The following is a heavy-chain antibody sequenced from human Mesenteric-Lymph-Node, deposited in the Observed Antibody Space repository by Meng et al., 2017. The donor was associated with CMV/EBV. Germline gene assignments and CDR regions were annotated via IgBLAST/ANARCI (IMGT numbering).Heavy chain of an antibody. D-gene: IGHD1-26*01. J-gene: IGHJ6*02. V-gene: IGHV3-23*01. CDR2: ISGSGGST. CDR1: RFTFSSYA. CDR3: AKEQVLVGATYYYGMDV. Sequence: GESLKISCAASRFTFSSYAMSWVRQAPGKGLEWVSAISGSGGSTYYADSVKGRFTISRDNSKSTLYLRMNSLRAEDTALYYCAKEQVLVGATYYYGMDVWGQGTTVTVSS.